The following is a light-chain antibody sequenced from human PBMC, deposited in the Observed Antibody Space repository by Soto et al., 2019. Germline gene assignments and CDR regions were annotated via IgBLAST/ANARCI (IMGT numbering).Light chain of an antibody. CDR1: SSDIGAYNH. Sequence: QSALTQHASVSGSPGQSITISCTGTSSDIGAYNHVSWYQQYPGKAPTLMIYEVTNRPSGVSSRFSGSKSGNTASLTISGLQAEDEGDYYCSSYTTSDTWVFGGGTKVTVL. CDR2: EVT. J-gene: IGLJ3*02. CDR3: SSYTTSDTWV. V-gene: IGLV2-14*01.